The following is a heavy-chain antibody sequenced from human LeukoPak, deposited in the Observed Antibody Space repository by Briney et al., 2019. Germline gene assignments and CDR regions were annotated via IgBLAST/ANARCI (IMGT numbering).Heavy chain of an antibody. CDR2: IYPGDSDI. CDR3: ASSFSSSSTFDY. Sequence: GESLQISCKGSGYSFTSYWSGWVRQMPGKGLEWMGIIYPGDSDIRYSPSFQGQVTISADKSINTAYLQWSSLKASDTAMYYCASSFSSSSTFDYWGQGTLVTVSS. J-gene: IGHJ4*02. CDR1: GYSFTSYW. V-gene: IGHV5-51*01. D-gene: IGHD6-6*01.